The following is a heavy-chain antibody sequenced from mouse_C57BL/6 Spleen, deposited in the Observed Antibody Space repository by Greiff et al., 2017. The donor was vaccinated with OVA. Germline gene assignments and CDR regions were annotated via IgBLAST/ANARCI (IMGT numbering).Heavy chain of an antibody. CDR3: ARPSYYSNYGYFDY. D-gene: IGHD2-5*01. CDR1: GYTFTVYN. Sequence: EVQLQESGPELVKPGASVKIPCKASGYTFTVYNMDWVKQSHGKSLEWIGDINPNNGGTIYNQKFKGKATLTVDKSSSTAYMELRSLTSEDTAVYYCARPSYYSNYGYFDYWGQGTTLTVSS. CDR2: INPNNGGT. J-gene: IGHJ2*01. V-gene: IGHV1-18*01.